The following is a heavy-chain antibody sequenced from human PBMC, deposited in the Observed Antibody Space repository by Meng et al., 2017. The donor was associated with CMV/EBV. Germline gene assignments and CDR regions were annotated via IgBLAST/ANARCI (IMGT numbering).Heavy chain of an antibody. CDR2: INPNSGGT. CDR3: AREDVVAGTVAFDT. Sequence: ASVKVSCKASGYTFTGYYMHWVRQAPGQGLEWMGWINPNSGGTNYAQKFQGRVTMTRDTSISTAYMELSRLRSDDTAVYYCAREDVVAGTVAFDTWGQGTMVTVSS. V-gene: IGHV1-2*02. CDR1: GYTFTGYY. D-gene: IGHD6-19*01. J-gene: IGHJ3*02.